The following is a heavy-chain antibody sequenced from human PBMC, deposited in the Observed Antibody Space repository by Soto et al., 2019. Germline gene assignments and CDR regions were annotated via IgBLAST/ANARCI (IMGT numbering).Heavy chain of an antibody. J-gene: IGHJ5*02. D-gene: IGHD2-2*01. CDR3: ARLAYQLPQTFDP. V-gene: IGHV4-39*01. Sequence: QLQLQESGPGLVKPSETLSLTCTVSGGSISSSSYYWGWIRQPPGKGLEWIGSIYYSGSTYYNPYLQSRVTISVATSKNQFSLKLSSVTAADTAVYYCARLAYQLPQTFDPWGQGTLVTVSS. CDR2: IYYSGST. CDR1: GGSISSSSYY.